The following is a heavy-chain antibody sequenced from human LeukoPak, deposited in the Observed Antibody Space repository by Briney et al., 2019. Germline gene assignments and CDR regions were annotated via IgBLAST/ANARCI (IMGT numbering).Heavy chain of an antibody. CDR1: SYSISSGYY. CDR2: INHSGIT. Sequence: SETLSLTCTVSSYSISSGYYWGWIRQPPVKGLEWIGSINHSGITYYNPSLKSRVTISVDTSKNQFSLKLTSVTAADTAVYYCGRDRPTGYYDYWGQGTLVTVSS. J-gene: IGHJ4*02. CDR3: GRDRPTGYYDY. D-gene: IGHD3-9*01. V-gene: IGHV4-38-2*02.